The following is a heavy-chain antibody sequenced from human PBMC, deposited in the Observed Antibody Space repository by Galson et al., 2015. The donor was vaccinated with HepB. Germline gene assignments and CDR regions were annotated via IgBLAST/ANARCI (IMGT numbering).Heavy chain of an antibody. CDR2: ISYDGSNK. CDR1: GFTFSTYP. CDR3: VRDTCSSTSCYSGY. J-gene: IGHJ4*02. D-gene: IGHD2-2*01. V-gene: IGHV3-30*04. Sequence: SLRLSCAASGFTFSTYPMHWVRQAPGKGLEWVAFISYDGSNKFYADSVKGRFNISRDNSKNTLYLHMNRLKAEDTATYFCVRDTCSSTSCYSGYWGQGTLVTFTT.